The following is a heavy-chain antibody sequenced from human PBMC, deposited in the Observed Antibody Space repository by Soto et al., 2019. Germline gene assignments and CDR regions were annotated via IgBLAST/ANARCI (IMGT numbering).Heavy chain of an antibody. CDR3: ARRYGGELYWFDP. D-gene: IGHD3-10*01. V-gene: IGHV4-39*01. Sequence: SETLSLICTVAGGSISSSSYYWGWIRQPPGKGLEWIGSIYYSGSTYYNPSLKSRVTISVDTSKNQFSLKLSSVTAADTAVYYCARRYGGELYWFDPWGQGTLVTVSS. CDR2: IYYSGST. J-gene: IGHJ5*02. CDR1: GGSISSSSYY.